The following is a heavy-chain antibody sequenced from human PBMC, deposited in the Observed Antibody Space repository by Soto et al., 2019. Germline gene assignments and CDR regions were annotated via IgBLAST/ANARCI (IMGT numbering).Heavy chain of an antibody. CDR1: GFSLDTSGVG. V-gene: IGHV2-5*02. J-gene: IGHJ6*02. Sequence: QITLKESGPTLVKPTQTLTLTCTFSGFSLDTSGVGVAWIREPPGKALEWLTLIYWDDDKRYSPSLRSRLTITKDTSENRVVLTMTNMDPVDTATYYCSHMESRVASYGLDVWGQWTTVTVSS. D-gene: IGHD3-3*01. CDR2: IYWDDDK. CDR3: SHMESRVASYGLDV.